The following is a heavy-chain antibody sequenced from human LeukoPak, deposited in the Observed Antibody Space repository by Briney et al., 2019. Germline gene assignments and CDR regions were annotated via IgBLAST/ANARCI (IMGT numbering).Heavy chain of an antibody. CDR3: ATHQRSQQLEIFDH. J-gene: IGHJ4*02. Sequence: SQTLSLTCAISGDSVSSTSVAWNWIRQSPSRGLEWLGRTYYRSKWYNDYAVSVKSRITINPDTSKNQFSLHLNSVTPEDTAVYYCATHQRSQQLEIFDHWGQGNLVTVSS. CDR1: GDSVSSTSVA. V-gene: IGHV6-1*01. D-gene: IGHD1-1*01. CDR2: TYYRSKWYN.